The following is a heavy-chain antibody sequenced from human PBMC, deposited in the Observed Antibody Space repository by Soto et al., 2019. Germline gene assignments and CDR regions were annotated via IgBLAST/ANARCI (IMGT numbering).Heavy chain of an antibody. J-gene: IGHJ4*02. CDR3: ARGTPYWFDY. V-gene: IGHV3-21*01. D-gene: IGHD2-8*02. CDR2: ISSSSSYI. Sequence: PGGSLRLPCAAGGLPFSSYSMNWVRQAPGKGLEWVSSISSSSSYIYCADSVKGRFTISRDNAKNSLYLQMNSLRAEDTAVYYCARGTPYWFDYWGQGNLVTVSS. CDR1: GLPFSSYS.